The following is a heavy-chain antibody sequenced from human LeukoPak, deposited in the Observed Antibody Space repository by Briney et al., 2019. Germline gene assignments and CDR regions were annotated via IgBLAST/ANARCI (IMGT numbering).Heavy chain of an antibody. J-gene: IGHJ3*02. D-gene: IGHD3-22*01. CDR1: GGSISSGGYS. CDR2: IYHSGST. Sequence: PSQTLSLTCAVSGGSISSGGYSWSWLRQPPGKGLEWIGYIYHSGSTYYNPSLKSRVTISVDRSKNQFSLKLSSVTAADTAVYYCARSAPTYYYDSSGFDAFDIWGQGTMVTVSS. CDR3: ARSAPTYYYDSSGFDAFDI. V-gene: IGHV4-30-2*01.